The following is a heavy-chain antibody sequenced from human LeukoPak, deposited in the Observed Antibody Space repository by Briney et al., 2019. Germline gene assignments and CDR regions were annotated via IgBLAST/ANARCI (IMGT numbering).Heavy chain of an antibody. CDR1: GFTFSYFG. V-gene: IGHV3-21*01. CDR2: ISSSGTYI. D-gene: IGHD6-19*01. J-gene: IGHJ4*02. Sequence: GGSLRLSCVASGFTFSYFGMNWVRQAPGEGLERVSSISSSGTYIYSTDSVKGRFTISRDNAKNSLYLLMNSLRAEDTAVYYCAREFTSGWIDFWGQGSPVTVSS. CDR3: AREFTSGWIDF.